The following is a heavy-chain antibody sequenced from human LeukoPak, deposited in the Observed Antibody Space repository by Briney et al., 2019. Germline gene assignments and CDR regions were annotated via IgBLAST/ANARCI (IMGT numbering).Heavy chain of an antibody. J-gene: IGHJ4*02. CDR1: GFTFSSYA. V-gene: IGHV3-23*01. CDR3: AKDRWVGATISHYFDY. CDR2: ISTRGGTT. Sequence: GGSLRLSCAASGFTFSSYAMNWVRQAPGKGLEWVSAISTRGGTTYYADSVKGRFTISRDDSKNTLYLQMNSLRVEDTAVYYCAKDRWVGATISHYFDYWGQGTLFTVSS. D-gene: IGHD1-26*01.